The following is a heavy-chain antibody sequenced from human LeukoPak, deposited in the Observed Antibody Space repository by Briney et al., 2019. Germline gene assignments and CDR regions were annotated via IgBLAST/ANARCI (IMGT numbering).Heavy chain of an antibody. Sequence: YVGGVRQNTGKGLEWIGRIYTSGSTNYNPPLKSRVTMSVDTSKNQFSLKLSSVTAADTAVYYCARGARSSWYWFDPWGQGTLVTVSS. CDR3: ARGARSSWYWFDP. CDR2: IYTSGST. CDR1: Y. V-gene: IGHV4-4*07. J-gene: IGHJ5*02. D-gene: IGHD6-13*01.